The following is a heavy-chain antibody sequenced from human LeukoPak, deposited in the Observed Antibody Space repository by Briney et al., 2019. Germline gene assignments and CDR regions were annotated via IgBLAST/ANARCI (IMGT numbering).Heavy chain of an antibody. Sequence: PGGSLRLSCATSGFTFSSNYMSWVRRAPGKGLEWVSVIYDSGTTYYADSVKGRFLIFRDTSKNTVDLQMNSLRVEDTAVYYCAGRRSSGWYAYWGQGTLVTVSS. CDR3: AGRRSSGWYAY. CDR1: GFTFSSNY. J-gene: IGHJ4*02. V-gene: IGHV3-53*01. D-gene: IGHD6-19*01. CDR2: IYDSGTT.